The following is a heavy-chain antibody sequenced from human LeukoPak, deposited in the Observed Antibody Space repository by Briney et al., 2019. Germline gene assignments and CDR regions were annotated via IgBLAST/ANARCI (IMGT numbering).Heavy chain of an antibody. CDR1: GYTFTSYD. J-gene: IGHJ5*02. V-gene: IGHV1-8*03. CDR3: ARGHYDFWSGYYPANWFDP. Sequence: ASVKVSCKASGYTFTSYDINWVRQATGQGLEWMGWMNPNSGNTGYAQKFQGRVTITRNTSISTAYMELSSLRSEDTAVYYCARGHYDFWSGYYPANWFDPWGQGTLVTVSS. D-gene: IGHD3-3*01. CDR2: MNPNSGNT.